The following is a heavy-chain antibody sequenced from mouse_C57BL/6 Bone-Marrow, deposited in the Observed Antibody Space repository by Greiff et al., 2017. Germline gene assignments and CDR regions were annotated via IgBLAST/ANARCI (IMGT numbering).Heavy chain of an antibody. D-gene: IGHD1-1*01. CDR2: LDPSDSYT. CDR3: ARDTTVVAPAWFAY. J-gene: IGHJ3*01. V-gene: IGHV1-69*01. Sequence: VQLQQPGAELVMPGASVKLSCKASGYTFTSYWMHWVKQRPGQGLEWIGELDPSDSYTNYNQKFKGKSTLTVDKSSSTAYMQLSSLTSEDSAVYYCARDTTVVAPAWFAYRGQANLVPVSA. CDR1: GYTFTSYW.